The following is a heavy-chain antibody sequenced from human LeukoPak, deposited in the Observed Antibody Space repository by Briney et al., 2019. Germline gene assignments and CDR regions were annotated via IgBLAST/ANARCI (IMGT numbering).Heavy chain of an antibody. J-gene: IGHJ4*02. D-gene: IGHD1-7*01. CDR3: AKGHYLGTRGDYFDY. Sequence: GGSLRLSCAASGFTFSSYGMSWVRQAPGKGLEWVSAISGSGGSTYYADSVKGRFTISRDNSKNTLYLQMNSLRAEDTAVYYCAKGHYLGTRGDYFDYWGQGTLVTVSS. V-gene: IGHV3-23*01. CDR1: GFTFSSYG. CDR2: ISGSGGST.